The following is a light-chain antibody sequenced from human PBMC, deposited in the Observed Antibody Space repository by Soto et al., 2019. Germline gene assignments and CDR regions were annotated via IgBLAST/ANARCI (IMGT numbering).Light chain of an antibody. CDR1: SSDVGFYNY. CDR2: EVS. Sequence: QSALTQPAFVSGSPGQSIAISCTGSSSDVGFYNYVSWYQQHPGEVPKLIIFEVSNRPSGVSNRFSGSKSGNTASLTISGLQAEDEAAYYCSSYTTSSTRVFGTGTKLTVL. J-gene: IGLJ1*01. V-gene: IGLV2-14*01. CDR3: SSYTTSSTRV.